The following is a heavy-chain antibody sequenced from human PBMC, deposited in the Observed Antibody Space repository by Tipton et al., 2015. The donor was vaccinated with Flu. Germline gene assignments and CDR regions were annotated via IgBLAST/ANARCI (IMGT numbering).Heavy chain of an antibody. CDR1: GDSIGGAYY. J-gene: IGHJ4*02. CDR3: ARRASSSTSWEY. CDR2: SHHTGST. Sequence: TLSLTCSVSGDSIGGAYYWGWIRQPPGKGLEWIGNSHHTGSTYRNPSLKSRVIISVDRSKNQFSLKLTSVTAADAAVYYCARRASSSTSWEYWGQGTVVTVSA. V-gene: IGHV4-38-2*01. D-gene: IGHD2-2*01.